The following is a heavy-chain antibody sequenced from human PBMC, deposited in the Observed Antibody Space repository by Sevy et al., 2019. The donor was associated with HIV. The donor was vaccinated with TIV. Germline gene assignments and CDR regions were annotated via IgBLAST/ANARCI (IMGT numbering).Heavy chain of an antibody. V-gene: IGHV1-2*02. Sequence: ASVKVSCKASGYIFTDYYMHWVRQAPGQGLEWMGWISPDNGDTNYAQMCQGRVTMTRGTSISTASMELSRLSSDDTVVYYCWRGGLLTANSGGHDYWGQGTLVTVSS. CDR1: GYIFTDYY. J-gene: IGHJ4*02. D-gene: IGHD2-21*02. CDR2: ISPDNGDT. CDR3: WRGGLLTANSGGHDY.